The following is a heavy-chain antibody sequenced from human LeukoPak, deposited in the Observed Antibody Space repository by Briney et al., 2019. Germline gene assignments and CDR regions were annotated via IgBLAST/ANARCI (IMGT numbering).Heavy chain of an antibody. Sequence: GGSLRLSCAASGFTFSSYSMNWVRQAPGKGPEWLSYISSSSSIISYADSVKGRFTISRDNSKNTLYLQMNSLRAEDTAVYYCAPGPGSYSPFDYWGQGTLVTVSS. D-gene: IGHD1-26*01. CDR3: APGPGSYSPFDY. CDR2: ISSSSSII. V-gene: IGHV3-48*01. CDR1: GFTFSSYS. J-gene: IGHJ4*02.